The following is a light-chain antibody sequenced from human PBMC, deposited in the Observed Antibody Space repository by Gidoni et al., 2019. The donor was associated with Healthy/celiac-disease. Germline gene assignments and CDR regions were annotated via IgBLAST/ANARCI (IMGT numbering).Light chain of an antibody. V-gene: IGKV1-39*01. Sequence: DIQMTPSPSSLSASVGDRVTITCRASQSISSYLNWYQQRPGKAPKLLIYAASSLQSGVPSRFSGSGSGTDFTLTIRSLQPEDLATYDCQQSYSTPWTFGKGTKVEIK. CDR1: QSISSY. J-gene: IGKJ1*01. CDR2: AAS. CDR3: QQSYSTPWT.